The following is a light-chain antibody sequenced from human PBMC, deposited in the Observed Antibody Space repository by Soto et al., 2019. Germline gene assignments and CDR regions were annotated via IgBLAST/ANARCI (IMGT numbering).Light chain of an antibody. Sequence: HSVLTQPPSASGTPGQRVTMSCSGSSSNIGRNTVNWYQQLPGTAPKLLIYSNNQRPSGVPDRFSGSKSGTSASLAISGLQSEDEADYYCAAWDDSLNGHYVFGTGTKLTVL. V-gene: IGLV1-44*01. CDR2: SNN. J-gene: IGLJ1*01. CDR1: SSNIGRNT. CDR3: AAWDDSLNGHYV.